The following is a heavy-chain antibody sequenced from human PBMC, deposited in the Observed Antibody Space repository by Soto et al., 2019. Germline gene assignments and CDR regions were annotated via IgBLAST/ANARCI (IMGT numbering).Heavy chain of an antibody. V-gene: IGHV4-39*01. CDR3: ARPKFSATYDS. J-gene: IGHJ5*01. D-gene: IGHD1-26*01. CDR1: GGSISSSSYY. Sequence: SETLSLTCSVSGGSISSSSYYWGWIRQPPGKGLEWIGSIYYSGSIYYNPSLKSRVTKSVDTSKNQFSLKLTSVTAADSGVYYCARPKFSATYDSWGQGTLVTVSS. CDR2: IYYSGSI.